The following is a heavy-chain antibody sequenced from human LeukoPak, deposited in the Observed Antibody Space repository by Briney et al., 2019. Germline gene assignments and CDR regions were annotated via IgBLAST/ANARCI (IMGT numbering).Heavy chain of an antibody. D-gene: IGHD3-22*01. V-gene: IGHV4-39*07. CDR2: IFYSGST. Sequence: PSETLSLTCTVSSGSISTSNYYWGWVRQPPGKALEWIGNIFYSGSTYYSPSLKSRVTMSVDTSKNQFSLKLSSVTAADTAVYYCAREHDSSGYLYYFDYWGQGTLVTVSS. J-gene: IGHJ4*02. CDR3: AREHDSSGYLYYFDY. CDR1: SGSISTSNYY.